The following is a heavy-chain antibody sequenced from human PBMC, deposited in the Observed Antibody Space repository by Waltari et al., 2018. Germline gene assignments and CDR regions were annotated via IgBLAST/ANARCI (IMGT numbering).Heavy chain of an antibody. CDR3: ARARDHCSSTSCYAGGAFDI. CDR2: INHSGST. V-gene: IGHV4-34*01. Sequence: QVQLQQWGAGLLKPSETLSLTCAVYGGSFSGYHWSWIRQPPGTGLEWIGEINHSGSTNYNPSLKSRVTISVDTSKNQFSLKLSSVTAADTAVYYCARARDHCSSTSCYAGGAFDIWGQGTMVTVSS. D-gene: IGHD2-2*01. CDR1: GGSFSGYH. J-gene: IGHJ3*02.